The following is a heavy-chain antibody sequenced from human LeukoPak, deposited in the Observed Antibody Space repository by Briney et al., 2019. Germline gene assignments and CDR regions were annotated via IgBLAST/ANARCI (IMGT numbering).Heavy chain of an antibody. CDR1: GGSIGSSSYY. CDR3: ARSPGDYGDYRGFDP. Sequence: SETLSLTCTVSGGSIGSSSYYWGWIRQPPGKGLEWIGSIYYSGSTYYNPSLKSRVTISVDTSKNQFSLKLSSVTAADTAVYYCARSPGDYGDYRGFDPWGQGALVTVSS. V-gene: IGHV4-39*01. J-gene: IGHJ5*02. D-gene: IGHD4-17*01. CDR2: IYYSGST.